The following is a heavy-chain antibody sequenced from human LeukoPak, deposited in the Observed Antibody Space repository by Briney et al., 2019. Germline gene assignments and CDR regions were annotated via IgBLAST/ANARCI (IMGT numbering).Heavy chain of an antibody. CDR1: GFTFSSYW. J-gene: IGHJ4*02. CDR2: INSDGSST. D-gene: IGHD3-10*01. CDR3: ARDSTSMVRGVIDY. V-gene: IGHV3-74*01. Sequence: SGGSLRLSCAASGFTFSSYWMHWVRQAPGKGLVWVSRINSDGSSTSYADSVKGRFTISRDNAKNTLYLQMNSLTAEDTAVYYCARDSTSMVRGVIDYWGQGTLVTVSS.